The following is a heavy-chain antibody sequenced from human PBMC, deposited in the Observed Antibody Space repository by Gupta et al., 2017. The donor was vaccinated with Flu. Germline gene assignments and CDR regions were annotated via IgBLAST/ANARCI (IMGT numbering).Heavy chain of an antibody. CDR2: IYFSGST. CDR3: AKDNSISWFFT. D-gene: IGHD6-13*01. J-gene: IGHJ5*02. V-gene: IGHV4-31*02. Sequence: NWSRHPPGKAPEWIGQIYFSGSTSYNPSLKSRVSISKDTSKNQFSLRLTSVTVADTAMYYCAKDNSISWFFTWGQGTLVTVSS.